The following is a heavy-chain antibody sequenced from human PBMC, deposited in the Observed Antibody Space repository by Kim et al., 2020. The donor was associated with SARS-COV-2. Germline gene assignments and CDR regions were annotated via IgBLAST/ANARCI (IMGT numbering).Heavy chain of an antibody. CDR2: ISGTGLST. V-gene: IGHV3-23*01. D-gene: IGHD3-22*01. CDR1: GFTFNKYF. J-gene: IGHJ4*01. CDR3: VKDRNPMIVGSGIFDY. Sequence: GGSLRLSCAASGFTFNKYFMTWVRQAPGKGLEWVSSISGTGLSTYYADSVKGRFTISRDNSKNTMYLHMSSLRAEDTAVFYCVKDRNPMIVGSGIFDYWG.